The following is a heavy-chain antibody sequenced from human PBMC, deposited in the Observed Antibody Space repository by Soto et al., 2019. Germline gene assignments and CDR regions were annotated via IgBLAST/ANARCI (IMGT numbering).Heavy chain of an antibody. CDR3: ARLSAHDSGDYERKFMGYYMDV. J-gene: IGHJ6*03. CDR2: ISAYNGNT. V-gene: IGHV1-18*01. CDR1: GYTFTSYG. Sequence: QVQLVQSGAEVKKPGASVKVSCKASGYTFTSYGISWVRQAPGQGLEWMGWISAYNGNTNYAQKLQGRVTMTTDTATSTADMELRSLGSDDTAVYYCARLSAHDSGDYERKFMGYYMDVWGKGTTVTVSS. D-gene: IGHD4-17*01.